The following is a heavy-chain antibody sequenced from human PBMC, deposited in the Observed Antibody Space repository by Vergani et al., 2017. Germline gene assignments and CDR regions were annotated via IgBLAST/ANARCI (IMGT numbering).Heavy chain of an antibody. V-gene: IGHV3-20*04. CDR2: INWNGGST. CDR3: ARLGLYYDFWSGYSAPYYYXMDV. J-gene: IGHJ6*03. Sequence: EVQLVESGGGVVRPGGSLRLSCVVSGFTFDDYGMSWVRQAPGKGLEWVSGINWNGGSTGYADSVKGRFTISRDNAKNSLYLQMNSLRAEDTALYYCARLGLYYDFWSGYSAPYYYXMDVWGKGTTVTVSS. CDR1: GFTFDDYG. D-gene: IGHD3-3*01.